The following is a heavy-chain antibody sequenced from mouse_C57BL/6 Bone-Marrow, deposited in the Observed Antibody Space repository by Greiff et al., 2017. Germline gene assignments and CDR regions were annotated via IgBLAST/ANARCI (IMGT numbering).Heavy chain of an antibody. CDR1: GYTFTSYW. CDR3: ARDYDYDLYFDV. CDR2: IDPSDSYT. Sequence: QVQLQQPGAELVMPGASVKLSCKASGYTFTSYWMHWVKQRPGQGLEWIGEIDPSDSYTNYNQKFKGKSTLTVDKSSSTAYMQLSSLTSEDSAVYYCARDYDYDLYFDVWGTGTTVTVSS. V-gene: IGHV1-69*01. D-gene: IGHD2-4*01. J-gene: IGHJ1*03.